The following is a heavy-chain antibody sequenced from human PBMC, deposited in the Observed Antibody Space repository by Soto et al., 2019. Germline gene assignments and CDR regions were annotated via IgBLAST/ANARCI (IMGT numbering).Heavy chain of an antibody. D-gene: IGHD3-3*01. CDR1: GGTFSSYA. J-gene: IGHJ4*02. V-gene: IGHV1-69*01. CDR2: IIPIFGTA. CDR3: ARVDDNDFWSGYSLDY. Sequence: QVQLVQSGAEVKKPGSSVKVSCKASGGTFSSYAISWVRQAPGQGLEWMGGIIPIFGTANYAQQFQGRVTITADESTSTAYMELSSLRSEDTAVYYCARVDDNDFWSGYSLDYWGQGTLVTVSS.